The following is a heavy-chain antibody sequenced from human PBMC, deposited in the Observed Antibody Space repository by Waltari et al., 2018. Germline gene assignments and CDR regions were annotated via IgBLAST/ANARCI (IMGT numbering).Heavy chain of an antibody. V-gene: IGHV3-30*04. CDR2: ISYDGRNK. CDR3: ASLDYGDY. CDR1: GFTFSSYA. J-gene: IGHJ4*02. Sequence: QVQLVESGGGVVQPGRSLRLSCAASGFTFSSYALHWVRQAPGKGLEGVAVISYDGRNKYYADSVKGRFTISRDNSKNTLYLQMNSLRAEDTAVYYCASLDYGDYWGQGTLVTVSS.